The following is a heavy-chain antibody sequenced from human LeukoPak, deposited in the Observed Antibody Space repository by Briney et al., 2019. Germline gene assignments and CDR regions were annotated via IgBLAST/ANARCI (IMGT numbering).Heavy chain of an antibody. D-gene: IGHD2-15*01. CDR2: IIPIFGTA. Sequence: SSVKVSCKASGGTLSSYAISWVRQAPGQGLEWMGGIIPIFGTANYAQKFQGRVTITTDESTSTAYMEVSSLRSEDTAVYYCGRKAGDCGGGSCYSIDYWGQGTLVTVSS. CDR3: GRKAGDCGGGSCYSIDY. CDR1: GGTLSSYA. V-gene: IGHV1-69*05. J-gene: IGHJ4*02.